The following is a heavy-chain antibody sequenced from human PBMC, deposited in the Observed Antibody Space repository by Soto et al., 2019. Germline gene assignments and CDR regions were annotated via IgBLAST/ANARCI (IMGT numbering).Heavy chain of an antibody. Sequence: GGSLRLSCAASGFTFSSYAMSWVRQAPGKGLEWVSAISGSGGSTYYADSVKGRFTISRDNSKNTLYLQMNSLRAEDTAVYYCANPRGYDEIFPFDYWGQGTLVTVSS. D-gene: IGHD3-9*01. CDR2: ISGSGGST. V-gene: IGHV3-23*01. CDR1: GFTFSSYA. J-gene: IGHJ4*02. CDR3: ANPRGYDEIFPFDY.